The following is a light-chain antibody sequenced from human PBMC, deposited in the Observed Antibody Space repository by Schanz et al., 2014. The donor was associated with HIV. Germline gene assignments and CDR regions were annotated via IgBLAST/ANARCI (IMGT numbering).Light chain of an antibody. V-gene: IGKV3-15*01. J-gene: IGKJ5*01. Sequence: EIVLTQSPGTLSLSPGERATLSCRASQSVSSSYLAWYQQKLGQAPRLLIHSASTRVTGIPARFSGSGSGTEFTLTISGLQSEDFAVYYCQQYNDWPPITFGQGTRLEIK. CDR1: QSVSSSY. CDR3: QQYNDWPPIT. CDR2: SAS.